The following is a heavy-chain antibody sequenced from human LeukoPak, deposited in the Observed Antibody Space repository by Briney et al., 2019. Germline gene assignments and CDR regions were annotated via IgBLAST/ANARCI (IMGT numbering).Heavy chain of an antibody. Sequence: GGSLILSCAASGFTFTSYAMSWVRQAPGKGLEWVSGVISSGGSTYYADSVKGRFTISRDNSKNTLYLQMNSLRAEDTAVYYCAKLWSTSRGAFDIWGQGTMVTVSS. CDR1: GFTFTSYA. CDR2: VISSGGST. V-gene: IGHV3-23*01. J-gene: IGHJ3*02. D-gene: IGHD1-1*01. CDR3: AKLWSTSRGAFDI.